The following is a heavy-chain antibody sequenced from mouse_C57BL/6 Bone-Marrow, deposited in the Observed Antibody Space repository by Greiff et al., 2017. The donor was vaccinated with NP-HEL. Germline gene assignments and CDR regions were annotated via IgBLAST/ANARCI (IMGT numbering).Heavy chain of an antibody. J-gene: IGHJ2*01. CDR3: ETTVVAKGYYFDY. D-gene: IGHD1-1*01. Sequence: VQLQQSGAELVKPGASVKMSCKASGYTFTTYPIEWMKQKHGQSLEWIGNFHPYNDDTNYNEKFKGKATLTVEKSSSTVYLELSRLTSDDSAVYYCETTVVAKGYYFDYWGQGTTLTVSS. CDR1: GYTFTTYP. V-gene: IGHV1-47*01. CDR2: FHPYNDDT.